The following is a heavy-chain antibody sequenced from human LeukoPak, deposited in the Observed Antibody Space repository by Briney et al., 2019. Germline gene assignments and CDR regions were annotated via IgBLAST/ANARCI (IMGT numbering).Heavy chain of an antibody. Sequence: PGGSLRLSCAVSGFTFSSNWMSWVRQAPGKGLEWVANIKQDGEKYYVDSVKGRFTISRDSARNSLYLQMNSLRAEDTAVYYCARVLWVQNYYYGMDVWGQGTTVTVSS. J-gene: IGHJ6*02. V-gene: IGHV3-7*04. CDR1: GFTFSSNW. CDR2: IKQDGEK. D-gene: IGHD3-16*01. CDR3: ARVLWVQNYYYGMDV.